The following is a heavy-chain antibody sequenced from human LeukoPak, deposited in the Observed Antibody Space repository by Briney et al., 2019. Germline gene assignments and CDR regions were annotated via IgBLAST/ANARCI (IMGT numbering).Heavy chain of an antibody. CDR2: ISYDGSNK. D-gene: IGHD5-18*01. J-gene: IGHJ4*02. CDR1: GFTFSSYA. V-gene: IGHV3-30-3*01. Sequence: GRSLRLSCAASGFTFSSYAMHWVRQAPGKGLEWVAVISYDGSNKYYADSVKGRFTISRDNSKNTPYLQMNSLRAEDTAVYYCARTVDTAMITPYFDYWGQGTLVTVSS. CDR3: ARTVDTAMITPYFDY.